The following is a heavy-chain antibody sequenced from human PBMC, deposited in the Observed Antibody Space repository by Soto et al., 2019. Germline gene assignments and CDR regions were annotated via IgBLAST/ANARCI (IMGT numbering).Heavy chain of an antibody. CDR1: GXSVSSSKW. Sequence: XTLSLPGAVSGXSVSSSKWWGWILQPPGKGLEWIGYIYYSGSTYYNPYLKSRVTMSVDTSKNQFSLKMSSLTAVDTAVYYCARKGTGTQQGWFDPWGQGNMVTGSS. CDR2: IYYSGST. D-gene: IGHD1-7*01. CDR3: ARKGTGTQQGWFDP. J-gene: IGHJ5*02. V-gene: IGHV4-28*01.